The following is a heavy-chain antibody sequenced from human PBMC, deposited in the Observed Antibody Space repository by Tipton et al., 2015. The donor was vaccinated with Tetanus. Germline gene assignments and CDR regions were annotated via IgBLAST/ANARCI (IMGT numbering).Heavy chain of an antibody. CDR1: GGFSSGDYY. Sequence: LSLTCTVSGGFSSGDYYWSWIRQHPGKGLEWVSYISGSGNTVYLADSVKGRMTVSRDNAKTSLYLQMNSLRAEDTAVYYCGVLVRGVLLTRVIEHWGRGTLVAVSS. V-gene: IGHV3-11*01. J-gene: IGHJ4*02. D-gene: IGHD3-10*01. CDR2: ISGSGNTV. CDR3: GVLVRGVLLTRVIEH.